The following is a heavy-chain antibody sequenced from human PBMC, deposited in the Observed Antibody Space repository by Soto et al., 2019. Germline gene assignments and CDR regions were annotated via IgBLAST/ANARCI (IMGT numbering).Heavy chain of an antibody. CDR3: ARHGSS. Sequence: QLQLQESGPGLVKPSETLSLICSVSGVSISGSSYYWGWIRQPPGKGLEWIGSIYYSGQTYYNPSLKSRVTISVARSKNQFSLNLTSVTATDTAFYYCARHGSSWGQGTLVTVSS. V-gene: IGHV4-39*01. J-gene: IGHJ5*02. CDR1: GVSISGSSYY. CDR2: IYYSGQT.